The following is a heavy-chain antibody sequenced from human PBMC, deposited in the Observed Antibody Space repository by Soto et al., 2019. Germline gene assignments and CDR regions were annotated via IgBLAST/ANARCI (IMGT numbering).Heavy chain of an antibody. V-gene: IGHV3-23*01. CDR3: AKDRDGLAYYFDS. J-gene: IGHJ4*02. Sequence: EVQLLESGGGLVQPGGSLRLSCAVSGFTFNSYAMTWVRQAPGKGLEWVSLLSGSGDTYYADSVKGRFTISRDNSKNTLYLQMNSLRAEDTAVYYCAKDRDGLAYYFDSGGQGTLVTVSS. CDR2: LSGSGDT. D-gene: IGHD3-9*01. CDR1: GFTFNSYA.